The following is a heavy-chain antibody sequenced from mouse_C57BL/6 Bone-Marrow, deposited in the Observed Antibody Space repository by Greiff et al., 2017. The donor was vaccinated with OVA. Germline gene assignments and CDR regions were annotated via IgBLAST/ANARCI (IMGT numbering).Heavy chain of an antibody. Sequence: EVKLMESGPGLVKPSQSLSLTCSVTGYSITSGYYWNWIRQFPGNKLEWMGYISYDGSNNYNPSLKNRISITRDTSKNQFFLKLNSVTTEDTATYYCARDITTVVRYAMDYWGQGTSVTVSS. J-gene: IGHJ4*01. CDR3: ARDITTVVRYAMDY. CDR2: ISYDGSN. V-gene: IGHV3-6*01. CDR1: GYSITSGYY. D-gene: IGHD1-1*01.